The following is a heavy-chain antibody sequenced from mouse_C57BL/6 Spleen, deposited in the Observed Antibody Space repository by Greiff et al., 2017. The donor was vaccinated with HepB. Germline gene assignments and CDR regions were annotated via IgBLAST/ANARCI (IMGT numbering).Heavy chain of an antibody. D-gene: IGHD4-1*01. V-gene: IGHV6-3*01. CDR2: IRLKSDNYAT. CDR3: TPELGYAMDY. J-gene: IGHJ4*01. CDR1: GFTFSNYW. Sequence: EVKLMESGGGLVQPGGSMKLSCVASGFTFSNYWMNWVRQSPEKGLEWVAQIRLKSDNYATHYAESVKGRFTISRDDSKSSVYLQMNNLRAEDTGIYYCTPELGYAMDYWGQGTSVTVSS.